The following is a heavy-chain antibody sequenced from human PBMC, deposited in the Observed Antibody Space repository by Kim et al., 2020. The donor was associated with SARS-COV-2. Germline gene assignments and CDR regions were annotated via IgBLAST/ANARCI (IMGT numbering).Heavy chain of an antibody. Sequence: GGSLRLSCAASGFTFSRYAMSWVRQAPGKEPEWIASVNNGGNAYYAGSVQGRFTVSRDNSANTLTLHMTNLRAEDTALYYCAKDHHSSGWPTFDYWGQGTLVTVSS. CDR3: AKDHHSSGWPTFDY. CDR1: GFTFSRYA. J-gene: IGHJ4*02. CDR2: VNNGGNA. V-gene: IGHV3-23*01. D-gene: IGHD6-19*01.